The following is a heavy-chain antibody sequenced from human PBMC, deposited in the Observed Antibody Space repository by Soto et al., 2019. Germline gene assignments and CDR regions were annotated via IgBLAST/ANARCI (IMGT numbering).Heavy chain of an antibody. Sequence: QVQLQESGPGLVKPSGTLSLTCAVSGDSVSSPYYWCWVRQPPGKGLEWIGEVFHTGTTSFNPSLRIRVTISIDKSINQFSLDLSSVTAADTAVYYCARSAGWYAIHAWGPGTLVIVSS. J-gene: IGHJ5*02. CDR3: ARSAGWYAIHA. CDR2: VFHTGTT. CDR1: GDSVSSPYY. V-gene: IGHV4-4*02. D-gene: IGHD6-19*01.